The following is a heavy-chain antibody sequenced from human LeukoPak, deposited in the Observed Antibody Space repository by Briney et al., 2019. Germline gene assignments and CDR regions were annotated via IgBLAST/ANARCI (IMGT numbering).Heavy chain of an antibody. CDR2: INHSGST. Sequence: SETLSLTCAVYGSFSGYYWSWIRQPPGKGLEWIGEINHSGSTNYNPSLKSRVTISVDTSKNQFSLKLSSVTAADTAVYYCARGQYGSGSYYRSIPYYFDYWGQGTLVTVSS. CDR1: GSFSGYY. J-gene: IGHJ4*02. D-gene: IGHD3-10*01. CDR3: ARGQYGSGSYYRSIPYYFDY. V-gene: IGHV4-34*01.